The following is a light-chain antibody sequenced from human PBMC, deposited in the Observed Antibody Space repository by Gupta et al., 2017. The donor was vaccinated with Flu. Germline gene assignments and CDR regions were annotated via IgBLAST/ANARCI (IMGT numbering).Light chain of an antibody. CDR3: SSYTSSSTQV. Sequence: QSALTQPASGSGSPGQSITISCTGTSSDVGGYNYVSWYQQHPGKAPKLMIYEVSSRPSGVSNRFSGSKSGNTASLTISGLQAEDEADYYCSSYTSSSTQVFGGGTKLTVL. V-gene: IGLV2-14*01. CDR1: SSDVGGYNY. CDR2: EVS. J-gene: IGLJ2*01.